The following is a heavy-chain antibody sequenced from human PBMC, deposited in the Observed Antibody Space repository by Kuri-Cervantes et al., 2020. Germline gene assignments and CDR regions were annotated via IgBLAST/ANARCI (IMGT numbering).Heavy chain of an antibody. D-gene: IGHD6-19*01. CDR2: ISYDGSNK. J-gene: IGHJ6*02. Sequence: GGSLRLSCAASGFTVSSYAMHWVRQAPGKGLEWVAVISYDGSNKYYADSVKGRFSISRDNSKNTLYLQMNSLRAGDTAVYYCARGVAGTQAGYYYYGMDVWGQGTTVTVSS. V-gene: IGHV3-30-3*01. CDR3: ARGVAGTQAGYYYYGMDV. CDR1: GFTVSSYA.